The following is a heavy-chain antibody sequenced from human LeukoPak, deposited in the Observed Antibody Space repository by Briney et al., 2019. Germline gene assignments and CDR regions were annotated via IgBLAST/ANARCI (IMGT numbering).Heavy chain of an antibody. CDR1: GYTFTSYG. J-gene: IGHJ4*02. D-gene: IGHD2-15*01. V-gene: IGHV1-18*01. CDR2: ISAYNANP. Sequence: ASVKVSCKASGYTFTSYGISWVRQAPGQGLEWMGWISAYNANPNYAQKLQGRVTMTTDTSTSTAYMELRSLRSDDTAVYYCARDVVAATDDYWGQGTLVTVSS. CDR3: ARDVVAATDDY.